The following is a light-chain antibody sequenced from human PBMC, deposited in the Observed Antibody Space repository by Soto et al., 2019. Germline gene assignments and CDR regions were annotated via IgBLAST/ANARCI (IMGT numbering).Light chain of an antibody. CDR3: QQYGSSPRDGFT. J-gene: IGKJ3*01. Sequence: EIVLTQSPGTLSLSPGERATLSCRASQSVSSSYLAWYQQKPGQAPRLLIYGASSRATGIPDRFSGGGSGTDFTLTISRLEPEDFAVYYCQQYGSSPRDGFTFGPGTKVDIK. CDR2: GAS. V-gene: IGKV3-20*01. CDR1: QSVSSSY.